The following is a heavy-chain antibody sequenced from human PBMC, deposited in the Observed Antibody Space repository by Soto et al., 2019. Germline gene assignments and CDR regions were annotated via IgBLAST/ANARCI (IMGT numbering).Heavy chain of an antibody. CDR1: GYTFTSYG. CDR2: ISAYNGNT. V-gene: IGHV1-18*01. CDR3: ARDLAVGLVDY. J-gene: IGHJ4*02. Sequence: QVQLVQSGAEVKKPGVSLKVSSKASGYTFTSYGISWVRQAPGQGLEWMGWISAYNGNTKYAQKLQGRVTMTTDTSTSTAYMEVRSLRSDDTAVYYCARDLAVGLVDYWGQGTLVTVSS. D-gene: IGHD6-19*01.